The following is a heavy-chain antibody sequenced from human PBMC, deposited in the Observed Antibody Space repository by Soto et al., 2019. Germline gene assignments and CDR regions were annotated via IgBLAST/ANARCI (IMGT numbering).Heavy chain of an antibody. J-gene: IGHJ4*02. CDR2: FDPEDGET. CDR3: ATGFAYYYDSSGPTQDNTNY. V-gene: IGHV1-24*01. Sequence: ASVKVSCKVSGYTLTELSMHWVRQAPGKGLEWMGGFDPEDGETIYAQKFQGRVTMTEDTSTDTAYMELSSLRSEDTAVYYCATGFAYYYDSSGPTQDNTNYWGQGTLVTVSS. D-gene: IGHD3-22*01. CDR1: GYTLTELS.